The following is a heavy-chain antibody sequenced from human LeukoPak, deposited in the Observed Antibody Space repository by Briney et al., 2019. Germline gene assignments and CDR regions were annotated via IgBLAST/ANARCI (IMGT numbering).Heavy chain of an antibody. Sequence: GGSLRLSCAASGFTFSSYAMSWVRQAPGKGLEWASAISGSGGSTYYADSVKGRFTISRDNSKNTLYLQMNSLRAEDTAVYYCAKDEYYDSSGPGAFDIWGQGTMVTVSS. CDR2: ISGSGGST. J-gene: IGHJ3*02. CDR3: AKDEYYDSSGPGAFDI. V-gene: IGHV3-23*01. D-gene: IGHD3-22*01. CDR1: GFTFSSYA.